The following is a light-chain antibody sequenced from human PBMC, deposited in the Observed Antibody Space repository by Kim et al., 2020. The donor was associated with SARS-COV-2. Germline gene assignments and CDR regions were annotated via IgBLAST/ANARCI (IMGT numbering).Light chain of an antibody. J-gene: IGKJ5*01. CDR2: DAS. Sequence: ASVGDRVTITCQASQDIRYYLNWYQQKPGKAPKLLIYDASKLETGVSSRFSGSGSGTDFSFTINSLQPEDIGTYYCQQYDNLPITFGQGTRLEIK. CDR3: QQYDNLPIT. CDR1: QDIRYY. V-gene: IGKV1-33*01.